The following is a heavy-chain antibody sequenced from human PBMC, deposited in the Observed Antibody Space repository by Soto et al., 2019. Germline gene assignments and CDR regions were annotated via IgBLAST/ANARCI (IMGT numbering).Heavy chain of an antibody. CDR3: TRSIGSGGVMGGFDY. D-gene: IGHD3-16*01. J-gene: IGHJ4*02. CDR2: IIPIFDTP. CDR1: GGTFTMYA. V-gene: IGHV1-69*01. Sequence: QVQLVQSGAEVRKPGSAVRVSCKASGGTFTMYAMNWVRQAPGQGLEWMAGIIPIFDTPRYAQKFQGRVTITVDESTTTAYMELSSLRSEDTATYYCTRSIGSGGVMGGFDYWGQGTLVTVAS.